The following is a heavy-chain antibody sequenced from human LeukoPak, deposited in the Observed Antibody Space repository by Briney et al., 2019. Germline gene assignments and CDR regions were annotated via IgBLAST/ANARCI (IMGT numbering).Heavy chain of an antibody. J-gene: IGHJ4*02. CDR3: AIRFGRLEAGGTPFDS. CDR2: IYYSGST. Sequence: SETLSLTRTVSGGSISSYYRSWIRQPPRKGLEWIGYIYYSGSTKYNPSLKSRVSISVDRSKKQFSLKLTSVTAADTALYYCAIRFGRLEAGGTPFDSWGQGTLVTVSS. CDR1: GGSISSYY. D-gene: IGHD6-13*01. V-gene: IGHV4-59*12.